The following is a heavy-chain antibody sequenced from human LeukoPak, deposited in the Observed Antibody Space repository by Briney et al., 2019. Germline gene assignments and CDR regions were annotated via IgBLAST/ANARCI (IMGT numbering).Heavy chain of an antibody. J-gene: IGHJ3*02. CDR2: INTNTGNP. CDR3: AREGGELRYFDWFATTFDAFDI. D-gene: IGHD3-9*01. Sequence: GASVKVSCKASGYTFTSYGISWVRQAPGQGLEWMGWINTNTGNPTYAQGFTGRFVFSLDTSVSTAYLQISSLKAEDTAVYYCAREGGELRYFDWFATTFDAFDIWGQGTMVTVSS. V-gene: IGHV7-4-1*02. CDR1: GYTFTSYG.